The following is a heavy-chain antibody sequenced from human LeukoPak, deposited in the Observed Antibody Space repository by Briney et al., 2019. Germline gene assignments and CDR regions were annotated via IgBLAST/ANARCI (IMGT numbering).Heavy chain of an antibody. V-gene: IGHV1-69*06. Sequence: PAASLKVSCKASGGTFSNYAINWVRQAPGQGLEWMGGIIPIFGTANYAQKFQGRVTITADKSTSTVYMELNSLKSEDTAVYYCARGWDYDSGGRPTAYVYWGQGTLVTVSS. CDR3: ARGWDYDSGGRPTAYVY. J-gene: IGHJ4*02. CDR2: IIPIFGTA. CDR1: GGTFSNYA. D-gene: IGHD3-22*01.